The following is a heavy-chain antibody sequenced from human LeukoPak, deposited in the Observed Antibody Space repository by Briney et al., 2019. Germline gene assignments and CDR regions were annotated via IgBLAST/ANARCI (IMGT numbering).Heavy chain of an antibody. CDR3: AKGTTYYDILTGYGYPYYFDY. D-gene: IGHD3-9*01. V-gene: IGHV3-23*01. Sequence: GGSLRLSCAASGFTFSSYAMSWVRQAPGKGLEWVSAISGSGDSTYYADSVKGRFTISRDNSKNTLYLQMNSLRAEDTAVYYCAKGTTYYDILTGYGYPYYFDYWGQGTLVTVSS. J-gene: IGHJ4*02. CDR1: GFTFSSYA. CDR2: ISGSGDST.